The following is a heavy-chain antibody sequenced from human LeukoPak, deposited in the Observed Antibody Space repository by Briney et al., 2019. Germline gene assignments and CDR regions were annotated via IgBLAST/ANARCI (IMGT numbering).Heavy chain of an antibody. D-gene: IGHD4-17*01. Sequence: ASVKVSCKASGDTFSSYAISWVRQAPGQGLEWMGGIIPIFGTANYAQKFQGRVTITADESTSTAYMELSSLRSEDTAAYYCAREGVTVTTEMVWFDPWGQGTLVTVSS. J-gene: IGHJ5*02. CDR1: GDTFSSYA. CDR3: AREGVTVTTEMVWFDP. CDR2: IIPIFGTA. V-gene: IGHV1-69*13.